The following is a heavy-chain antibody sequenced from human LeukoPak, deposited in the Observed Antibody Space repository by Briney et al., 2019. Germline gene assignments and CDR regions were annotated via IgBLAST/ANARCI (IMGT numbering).Heavy chain of an antibody. D-gene: IGHD1-26*01. J-gene: IGHJ4*02. Sequence: GSLRLSCVASGCTFSTYSINWVRQAPGQGLDWVSYISSDSNTIYYADSVKGRFTISRDNAQNLLYLQMNSLRAEDTAVYYCARDGGSYYGVDYWGQGTLVTVSS. CDR1: GCTFSTYS. CDR3: ARDGGSYYGVDY. CDR2: ISSDSNTI. V-gene: IGHV3-48*04.